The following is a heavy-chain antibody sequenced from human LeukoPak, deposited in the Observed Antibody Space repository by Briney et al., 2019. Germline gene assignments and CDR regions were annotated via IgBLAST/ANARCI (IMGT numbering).Heavy chain of an antibody. CDR2: ISGAAGGT. D-gene: IGHD2-2*01. CDR1: GFTFSSYG. CDR3: VSLGACSSTGCPAEGFDY. V-gene: IGHV3-23*01. Sequence: GGSLRLSCAASGFTFSSYGMHWVRQAPRKGLEWVSTISGAAGGTYYGDSVRGRFTISRDNSKNTLYLQMNSLRAEDTAVYYCVSLGACSSTGCPAEGFDYWGQGTLVTVSS. J-gene: IGHJ4*02.